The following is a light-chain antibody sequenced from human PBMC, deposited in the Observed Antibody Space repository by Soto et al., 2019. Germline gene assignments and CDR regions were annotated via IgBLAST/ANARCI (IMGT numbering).Light chain of an antibody. V-gene: IGLV1-44*01. CDR3: ATWDDSLNAAV. J-gene: IGLJ7*01. CDR2: IDD. Sequence: QSVLTQPPSLSGTPGQRVTISCSGSTSNIAGNTVHWYQHLPETAPKLLIYIDDQRPSRVPDRFSGSTSGTSASLAISGLQSEDEADYYCATWDDSLNAAVFGGGTQLTVL. CDR1: TSNIAGNT.